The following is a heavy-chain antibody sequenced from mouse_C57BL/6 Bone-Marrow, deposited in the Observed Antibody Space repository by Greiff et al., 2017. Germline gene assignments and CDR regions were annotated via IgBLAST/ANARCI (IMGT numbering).Heavy chain of an antibody. CDR3: AIIQLRLRLAWFAY. V-gene: IGHV5-4*03. CDR2: ISDGGSYT. CDR1: GFTFSSYA. D-gene: IGHD3-2*02. J-gene: IGHJ3*01. Sequence: EVKLVESGGGLVKPGGSLKLSCAASGFTFSSYAMSWVRQTPEKRLEWVATISDGGSYTYYPDNVKGRFTISRDNAKNNLYLQMSHLKSEDTAMYYCAIIQLRLRLAWFAYWGQGTLVTVSA.